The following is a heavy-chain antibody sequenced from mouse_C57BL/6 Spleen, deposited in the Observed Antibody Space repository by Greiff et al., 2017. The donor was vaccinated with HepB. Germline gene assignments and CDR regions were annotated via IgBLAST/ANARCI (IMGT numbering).Heavy chain of an antibody. CDR1: GYAFSSSW. CDR3: ARGGYYGSSHWYFDV. J-gene: IGHJ1*03. CDR2: IYPGDGDT. V-gene: IGHV1-82*01. D-gene: IGHD1-1*01. Sequence: LQESGPELVKPGASVKISCKASGYAFSSSWMNWVKQRPGKGLEWIGRIYPGDGDTSYNGKFKGRATLTADKSSSTAYMQLSSLTSEDSAVYFCARGGYYGSSHWYFDVWGTGTTVTVSS.